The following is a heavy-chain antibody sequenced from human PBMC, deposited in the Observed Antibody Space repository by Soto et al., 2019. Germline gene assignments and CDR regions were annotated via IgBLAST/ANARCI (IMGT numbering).Heavy chain of an antibody. CDR2: ISGSGGRT. CDR1: GFTFRSSV. D-gene: IGHD1-1*01. J-gene: IGHJ1*01. CDR3: AVDEGERWRGKFLIQH. Sequence: EVQLLESGGGLVQPGGSLRLSCAASGFTFRSSVMSWVRQAPGKGLEWVSHISGSGGRTYYADSVKGRVTISRDNSKNTLYLQMHSLRAEDTAVSFCAVDEGERWRGKFLIQHWGQGTLVTVSS. V-gene: IGHV3-23*01.